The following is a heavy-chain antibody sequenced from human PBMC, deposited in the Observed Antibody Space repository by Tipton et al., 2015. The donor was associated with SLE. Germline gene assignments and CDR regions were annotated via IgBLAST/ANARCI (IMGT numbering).Heavy chain of an antibody. V-gene: IGHV4-59*01. J-gene: IGHJ4*02. CDR2: IYYSGST. Sequence: TLSLTCTVSGDSFSTYYWSWIRQPPGKGLEWIGYIYYSGSTNYNPSLKSRLTMSLDTSKNQFSLKLSSVTTADTAVYYCARDRAPSSDYYYYFDYWGQGTLVTVSS. CDR3: ARDRAPSSDYYYYFDY. CDR1: GDSFSTYY. D-gene: IGHD3-22*01.